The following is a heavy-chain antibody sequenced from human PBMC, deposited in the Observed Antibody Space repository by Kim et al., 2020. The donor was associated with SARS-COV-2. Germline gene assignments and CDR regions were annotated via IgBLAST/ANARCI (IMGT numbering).Heavy chain of an antibody. Sequence: YSGASTYYADSVKGRFTISRHNSKNTLYRQMTSLRAEDTAVYYCARDWWLGGQGTLVTVSS. J-gene: IGHJ4*02. D-gene: IGHD5-12*01. CDR2: YSGAST. V-gene: IGHV3-53*04. CDR3: ARDWWL.